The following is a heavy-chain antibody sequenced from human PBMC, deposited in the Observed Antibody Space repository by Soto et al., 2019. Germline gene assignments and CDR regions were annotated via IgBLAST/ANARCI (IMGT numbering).Heavy chain of an antibody. D-gene: IGHD2-2*01. CDR3: ARSQGSSTSLEIYYYYYYGMDV. J-gene: IGHJ6*02. Sequence: QVQLVQSGAEVKKPGSSVKVSCKASGGTFSSYAISWVRQAPGQGLEWMGGIIPISGTANYAQKFQGRVTLNADESTSTADMELSSLRSEDTAVYYCARSQGSSTSLEIYYYYYYGMDVWGQGTTVTVSS. CDR2: IIPISGTA. V-gene: IGHV1-69*01. CDR1: GGTFSSYA.